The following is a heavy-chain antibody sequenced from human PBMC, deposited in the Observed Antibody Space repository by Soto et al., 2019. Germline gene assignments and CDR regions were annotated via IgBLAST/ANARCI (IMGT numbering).Heavy chain of an antibody. CDR3: ARDRAGQMGYYYYGMDV. D-gene: IGHD3-10*01. CDR2: ISYDGSNK. V-gene: IGHV3-30-3*01. Sequence: GGSLRLSCAASGFTFSSYAMHWVRQAPGKGLEWVAVISYDGSNKYYADSVKGRFTISRDNSKNTLYLQMNSLRAEDTAVYYCARDRAGQMGYYYYGMDVWGQGTTVTVSS. J-gene: IGHJ6*02. CDR1: GFTFSSYA.